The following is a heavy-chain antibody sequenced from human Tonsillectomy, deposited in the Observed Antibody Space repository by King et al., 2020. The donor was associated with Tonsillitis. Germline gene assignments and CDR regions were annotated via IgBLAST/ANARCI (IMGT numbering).Heavy chain of an antibody. CDR1: GFTFSSYW. Sequence: VQLVESGGGLVQPGGSLRLSCAASGFTFSSYWMHWVGKVQGKGLGWFSLINIDEIRTTYADAVKGRFTTSRDNAKNTLYLQMNNLRAEDTAVYYCARDRIVGGVLGNYGMDVWGQGTTVTVSS. CDR3: ARDRIVGGVLGNYGMDV. J-gene: IGHJ6*02. V-gene: IGHV3-74*01. D-gene: IGHD1-26*01. CDR2: INIDEIRT.